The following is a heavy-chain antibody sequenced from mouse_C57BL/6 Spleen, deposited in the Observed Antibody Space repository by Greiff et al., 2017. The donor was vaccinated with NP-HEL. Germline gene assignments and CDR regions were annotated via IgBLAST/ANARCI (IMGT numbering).Heavy chain of an antibody. Sequence: EVMLVESGEGLVKPGGSLKLSCAASGFTFSSYAMSWVRQTPEKRLEWVAYISSGGDYIYYADTVKGRFTITRDNARNTLYLQMSSLKSEDTAMYYCTRDRQLLRPFYAMDYWGQGTSVTVSS. J-gene: IGHJ4*01. D-gene: IGHD1-2*01. V-gene: IGHV5-9-1*02. CDR3: TRDRQLLRPFYAMDY. CDR1: GFTFSSYA. CDR2: ISSGGDYI.